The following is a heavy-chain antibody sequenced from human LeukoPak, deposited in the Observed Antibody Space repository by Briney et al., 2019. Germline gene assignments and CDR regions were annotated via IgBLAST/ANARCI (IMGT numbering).Heavy chain of an antibody. V-gene: IGHV4-4*09. J-gene: IGHJ4*02. D-gene: IGHD3-22*01. CDR1: GGSISSYY. CDR2: IYTSGST. CDR3: ARTNYDSSGYYSKFDY. Sequence: SETLSLTCTVSGGSISSYYWSWIRQPPGKGLEWIGYIYTSGSTNYNPSLKSRVTISVDTSKNQFSLKLSSVTAADTAVYYCARTNYDSSGYYSKFDYWGQGALVTVSS.